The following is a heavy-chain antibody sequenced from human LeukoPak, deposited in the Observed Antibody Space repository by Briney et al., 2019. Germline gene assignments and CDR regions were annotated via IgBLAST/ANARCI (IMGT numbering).Heavy chain of an antibody. Sequence: SETLSLTCTVSGGSISSYYWSWIRQPPGKGLEWIGYIYYSGSTSYNPSLKSRVTISVDTSKNQFSLKLSSVTAADTAVYYCARAKVRGQPNWFDPWGQGTLVTVSS. J-gene: IGHJ5*02. CDR1: GGSISSYY. CDR3: ARAKVRGQPNWFDP. D-gene: IGHD3-10*01. CDR2: IYYSGST. V-gene: IGHV4-59*01.